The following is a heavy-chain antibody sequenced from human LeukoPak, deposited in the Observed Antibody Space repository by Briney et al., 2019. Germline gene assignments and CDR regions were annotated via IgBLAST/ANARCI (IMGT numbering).Heavy chain of an antibody. D-gene: IGHD4-11*01. J-gene: IGHJ4*02. CDR3: AKGLQAKVQYFDY. CDR2: IGGSGGST. CDR1: GFTFSSYA. Sequence: PGGSLRLSCAASGFTFSSYAMSWVRQTPGKGLEWVSAIGGSGGSTYYADSVNGRFTISRDNPKKTLYLQMDSLRAEDTAVYYCAKGLQAKVQYFDYWGQGTLVTVSS. V-gene: IGHV3-23*01.